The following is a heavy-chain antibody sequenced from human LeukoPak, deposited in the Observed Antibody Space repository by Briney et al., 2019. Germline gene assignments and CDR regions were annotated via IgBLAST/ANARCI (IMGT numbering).Heavy chain of an antibody. Sequence: GGSLRLSCAASGFTFSSYAMSWVRQAPGKGLEWVSAISGSGGSTYHADSVKGRFTISRDNSKNTLYLQMNSLRAEDTAVYYCAKNYDFWSGYPTYWGQGTLVTVSS. D-gene: IGHD3-3*01. CDR1: GFTFSSYA. J-gene: IGHJ4*02. V-gene: IGHV3-23*01. CDR3: AKNYDFWSGYPTY. CDR2: ISGSGGST.